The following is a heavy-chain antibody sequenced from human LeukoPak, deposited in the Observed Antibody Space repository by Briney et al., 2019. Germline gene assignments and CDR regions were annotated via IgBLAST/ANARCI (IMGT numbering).Heavy chain of an antibody. CDR3: AKDQVVVGSYDA. V-gene: IGHV3-30*02. D-gene: IGHD3-22*01. Sequence: PGGSLRLSCAASGFTFIRFGMNWVRQAPGRGLEWVAFIQYDESLKCYLGSVKGRFATSRDNSKNTVYLQMNSLRVEDTAVYYCAKDQVVVGSYDAWGQGTLVTVSS. CDR1: GFTFIRFG. J-gene: IGHJ5*02. CDR2: IQYDESLK.